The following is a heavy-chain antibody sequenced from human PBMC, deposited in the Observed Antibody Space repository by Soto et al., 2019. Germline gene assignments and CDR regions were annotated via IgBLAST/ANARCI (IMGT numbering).Heavy chain of an antibody. V-gene: IGHV5-51*01. Sequence: GESLKISCKGSGYSFTSYWIGWVREMPGKGLEWMGIIYPGDSDTRYSPSFQGQVTISADKSISTAYLQWSSLKASDTAMYYCACSIAAAPDAFDIWGQGTMVTVSS. CDR3: ACSIAAAPDAFDI. CDR1: GYSFTSYW. D-gene: IGHD6-13*01. CDR2: IYPGDSDT. J-gene: IGHJ3*02.